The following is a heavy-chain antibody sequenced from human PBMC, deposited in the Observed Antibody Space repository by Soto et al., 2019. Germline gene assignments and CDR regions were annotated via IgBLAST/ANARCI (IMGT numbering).Heavy chain of an antibody. D-gene: IGHD2-2*01. V-gene: IGHV1-18*01. CDR2: ISAFSGRT. CDR1: GYSFSKYG. Sequence: ASVKVSCKASGYSFSKYGINWVRQAPGQGLEWLGWISAFSGRTDYAHDFRGRVAMTTDPSTNTVYMELTTLRSADTAIYYCARLSGIVIPAASTDGFDLWGQGTMVTVSS. J-gene: IGHJ3*01. CDR3: ARLSGIVIPAASTDGFDL.